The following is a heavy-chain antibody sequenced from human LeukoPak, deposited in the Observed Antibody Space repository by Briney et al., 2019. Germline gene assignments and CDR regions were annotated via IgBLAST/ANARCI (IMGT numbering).Heavy chain of an antibody. V-gene: IGHV1-69*04. J-gene: IGHJ4*02. Sequence: ASVKVSCKASGGTLSSYAIRWVRQAPGQGLEWMGRIIPILGIANYAQKLQGRVTITADKSTSTAYMEMSSLRYEDTAVYCCARDAPYGSGSYYDYWGQGTLVTVSS. CDR3: ARDAPYGSGSYYDY. CDR1: GGTLSSYA. D-gene: IGHD3-10*01. CDR2: IIPILGIA.